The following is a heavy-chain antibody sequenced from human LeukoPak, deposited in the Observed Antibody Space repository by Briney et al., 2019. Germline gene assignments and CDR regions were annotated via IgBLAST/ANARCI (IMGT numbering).Heavy chain of an antibody. V-gene: IGHV4-31*03. CDR2: IYYSGTT. CDR1: GGSISSGGYY. Sequence: SGTLSLTCTVSGGSISSGGYYWSWIRQHPGKGLEWIGYIYYSGTTYYNPSLKSRVIISVDTSKNQFSLKLSSVTAADTAIYYCARNRAGTDLDYWGQGTLVTVSS. D-gene: IGHD6-19*01. J-gene: IGHJ4*02. CDR3: ARNRAGTDLDY.